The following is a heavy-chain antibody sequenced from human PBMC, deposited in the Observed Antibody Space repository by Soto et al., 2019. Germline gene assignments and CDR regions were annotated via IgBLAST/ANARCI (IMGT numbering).Heavy chain of an antibody. V-gene: IGHV4-59*01. Sequence: QVQLQESGPGLVKPSETLSLTCTVSGDSISNYYWSWIRQPPGKGLEWIGYTYYSGNTNYNPSLKSRVNISVDTSKSQFSLTLSSVTAADTAVYYCASGNDYDEFDAFGIWGQGTMVTVSS. CDR1: GDSISNYY. J-gene: IGHJ3*02. D-gene: IGHD5-12*01. CDR3: ASGNDYDEFDAFGI. CDR2: TYYSGNT.